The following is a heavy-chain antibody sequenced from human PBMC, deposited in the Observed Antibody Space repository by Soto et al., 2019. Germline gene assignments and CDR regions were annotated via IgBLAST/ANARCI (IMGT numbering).Heavy chain of an antibody. J-gene: IGHJ5*02. Sequence: QVQLVQSGAEVKKPGASVKVSCTASGYTFTHYAIHWVRHAPGQRLEWMGFINAGSGNTKYSQTFQGRFTFTKDTSASTAYMDLSSLRYEDTAIYYCARGLAADGAWGQGTLVTVSS. CDR3: ARGLAADGA. CDR1: GYTFTHYA. CDR2: INAGSGNT. D-gene: IGHD6-13*01. V-gene: IGHV1-3*01.